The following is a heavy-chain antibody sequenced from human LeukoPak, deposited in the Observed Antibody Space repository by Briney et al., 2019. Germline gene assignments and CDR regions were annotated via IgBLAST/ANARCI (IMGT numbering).Heavy chain of an antibody. CDR1: GGSISSYY. Sequence: PSETLSLTCTVSGGSISSYYWSWIRQPPGKGLEWIGYIHYSGSTTYNPSLKSRVTISVDTSKNQFSLKLSSVTAADTAVFYCARRQWLVSDFDYWGQGTLVTVSS. CDR3: ARRQWLVSDFDY. CDR2: IHYSGST. D-gene: IGHD6-19*01. V-gene: IGHV4-59*12. J-gene: IGHJ4*02.